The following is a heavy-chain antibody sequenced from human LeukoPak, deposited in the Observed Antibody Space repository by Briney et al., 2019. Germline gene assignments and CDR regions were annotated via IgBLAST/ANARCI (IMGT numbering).Heavy chain of an antibody. CDR3: ASLHDSLWSPFDY. J-gene: IGHJ4*02. V-gene: IGHV3-23*01. D-gene: IGHD3-10*01. Sequence: GGSLRLSCAASGFTFNTYAMNRVRQAPGKGLEWVSVISVSGSSTYYADSVKGRFTISRDSSKSTLYLQMNSLRAEDTAVYYCASLHDSLWSPFDYWGQGTLVTVSS. CDR1: GFTFNTYA. CDR2: ISVSGSST.